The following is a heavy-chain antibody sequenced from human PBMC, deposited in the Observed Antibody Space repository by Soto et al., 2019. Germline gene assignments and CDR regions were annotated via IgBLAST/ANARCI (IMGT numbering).Heavy chain of an antibody. D-gene: IGHD1-26*01. Sequence: PGGSLRRSCAASGFTFSSYAMSWVRQAPGKGLEWVSAISGSGGSTYYADSVKGRFTISRDNSKNTLYLQMNSLRAEDTAVYYCASVGATHFDYYGMDVWGQGTTVTVSS. V-gene: IGHV3-23*01. J-gene: IGHJ6*02. CDR3: ASVGATHFDYYGMDV. CDR1: GFTFSSYA. CDR2: ISGSGGST.